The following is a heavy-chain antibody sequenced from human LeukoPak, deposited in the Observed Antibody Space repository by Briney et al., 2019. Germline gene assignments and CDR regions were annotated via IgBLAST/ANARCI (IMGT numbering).Heavy chain of an antibody. CDR1: GFTFSTYR. J-gene: IGHJ6*02. CDR2: ISRSGSAI. D-gene: IGHD6-13*01. V-gene: IGHV3-48*04. CDR3: ARASVAVAGDYYYYGMDV. Sequence: GGSLRLSCAASGFTFSTYRMNWVRQAPGKGLEWVSYISRSGSAIYYADSVKGRFTISRDNAKNSLFLQMNSLRAEDTAVYYCARASVAVAGDYYYYGMDVWGQGTTVTVSS.